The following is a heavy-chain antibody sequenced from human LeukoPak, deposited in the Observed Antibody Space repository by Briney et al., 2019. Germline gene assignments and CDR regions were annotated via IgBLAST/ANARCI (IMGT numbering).Heavy chain of an antibody. CDR1: GDSVSSNSAA. CDR3: SRGVAVGVYNSGWPLFVS. V-gene: IGHV6-1*01. J-gene: IGHJ4*02. CDR2: TYYRSKWYN. D-gene: IGHD6-19*01. Sequence: SQTLSLTCAISGDSVSSNSAAWNWIRQSPSRGLEWLGRTYYRSKWYNDYAVSVKSRITINPDTSKNQFSLQLNSVTPEDTAVYYCSRGVAVGVYNSGWPLFVSWGQGTPVTVSS.